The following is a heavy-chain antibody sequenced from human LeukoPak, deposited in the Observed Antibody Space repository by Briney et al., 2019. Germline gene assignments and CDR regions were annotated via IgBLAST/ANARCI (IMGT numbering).Heavy chain of an antibody. J-gene: IGHJ4*02. D-gene: IGHD6-6*01. V-gene: IGHV1-69*13. Sequence: ASVKVSCKASGYTFTSYAMNWVRQAPGQGLEWMGGIIPIFGTANYAQKFQGRVTITADESTSTAYMELSSLRSEDTAVYYCARGGAARPFDYWGQGTLVTISS. CDR1: GYTFTSYA. CDR2: IIPIFGTA. CDR3: ARGGAARPFDY.